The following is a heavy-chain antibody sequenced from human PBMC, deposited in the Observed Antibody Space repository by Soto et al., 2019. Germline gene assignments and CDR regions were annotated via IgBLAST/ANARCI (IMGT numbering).Heavy chain of an antibody. D-gene: IGHD3-3*01. V-gene: IGHV3-7*03. J-gene: IGHJ4*02. CDR1: GFTFSSYW. Sequence: GGSLRLSCAASGFTFSSYWMSWVRQAPGKGLEWVANIKQDGSEKYYVDSVKGRFTISRDNAKNSLYLQMNSLRAEDTAVYYCARVRPVLRFLEWLLPPPDYWGQGTLVTVSS. CDR3: ARVRPVLRFLEWLLPPPDY. CDR2: IKQDGSEK.